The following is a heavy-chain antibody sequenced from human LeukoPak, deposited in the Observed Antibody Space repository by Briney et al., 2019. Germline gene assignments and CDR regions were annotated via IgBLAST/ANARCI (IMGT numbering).Heavy chain of an antibody. CDR2: ISGSSTYI. D-gene: IGHD2-2*01. J-gene: IGHJ4*02. Sequence: GGSLRLSCAASGFTFSNYSMNWVRQAPGKGLEWVSSISGSSTYIYYADSVKGRFTISSDNAKNSLYLQMNSLRAEDTAVYYCARDCSSTSCSLFDYWGQGTLVTVSS. CDR3: ARDCSSTSCSLFDY. V-gene: IGHV3-21*01. CDR1: GFTFSNYS.